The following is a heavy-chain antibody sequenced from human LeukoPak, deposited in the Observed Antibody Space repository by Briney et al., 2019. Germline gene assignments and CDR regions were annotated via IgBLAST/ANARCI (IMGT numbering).Heavy chain of an antibody. CDR1: GGTFSSYA. CDR2: IIPIFGTA. CDR3: ARVAVEMASWFDP. V-gene: IGHV1-69*13. D-gene: IGHD5-24*01. Sequence: SVKVSCKASGGTFSSYAISWVRQAPGQGLEWMGGIIPIFGTANYAQKFQGRVTITADESTSTAYMELSSLRSEDTAVYYCARVAVEMASWFDPWGQGTLVTVSS. J-gene: IGHJ5*02.